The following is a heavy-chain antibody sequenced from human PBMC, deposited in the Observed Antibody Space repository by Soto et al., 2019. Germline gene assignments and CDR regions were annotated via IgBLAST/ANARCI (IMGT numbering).Heavy chain of an antibody. CDR3: ARGPIAARFLGFMDV. D-gene: IGHD6-6*01. J-gene: IGHJ6*02. CDR2: ISYDGSNK. Sequence: QVQLVESGGGVVQPGRSLRLSCAASGFTFSSYAMHWVRQAPGKGLEWVAVISYDGSNKYYADSVKGRFTISRDNSKNTLYLQMNSLRAEHTAVYYCARGPIAARFLGFMDVWGQGTTVTVSS. V-gene: IGHV3-30-3*01. CDR1: GFTFSSYA.